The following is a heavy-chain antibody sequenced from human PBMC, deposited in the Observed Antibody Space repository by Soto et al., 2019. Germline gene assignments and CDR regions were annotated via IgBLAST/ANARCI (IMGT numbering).Heavy chain of an antibody. J-gene: IGHJ4*02. CDR3: ARDGYSSGWFLISDY. V-gene: IGHV1-18*01. CDR1: GYNFVSYG. CDR2: ISAYNGYT. D-gene: IGHD6-19*01. Sequence: ASVKVSCKASGYNFVSYGFNWVRQAPGQGLEWMGWISAYNGYTKYTQKLQGRVTMTTDTSTSTAYMELRSLRSDDTAVYYCARDGYSSGWFLISDYWGQGTLVTVSS.